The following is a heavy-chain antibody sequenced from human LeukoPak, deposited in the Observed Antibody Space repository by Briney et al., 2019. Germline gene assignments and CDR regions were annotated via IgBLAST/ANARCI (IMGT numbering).Heavy chain of an antibody. J-gene: IGHJ4*02. CDR2: ISYDGSNK. Sequence: PGGSLRLSCAASGFTFSSYAMHWVRQAPGKGLEWVAVISYDGSNKYYADSVKGRFTISRDNSKNTLYLQMNSLRAEDTAVYYCASHSSSSLDYWGQGTLVTVSS. CDR1: GFTFSSYA. V-gene: IGHV3-30*04. D-gene: IGHD6-13*01. CDR3: ASHSSSSLDY.